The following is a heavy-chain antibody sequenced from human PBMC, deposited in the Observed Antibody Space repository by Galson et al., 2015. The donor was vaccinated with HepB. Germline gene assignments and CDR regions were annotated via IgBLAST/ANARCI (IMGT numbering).Heavy chain of an antibody. CDR2: INTNTGNP. CDR1: GYTFTPYI. Sequence: SVKVSCKASGYTFTPYIMHWVRQAPGQGLEWMGWINTNTGNPTYAQGFTGRFVFSLDTSVSTTYLQINSLKAEDTAVYYCTRESIDWVIDYWGQGTLVTVST. J-gene: IGHJ4*02. D-gene: IGHD2-21*01. V-gene: IGHV7-4-1*02. CDR3: TRESIDWVIDY.